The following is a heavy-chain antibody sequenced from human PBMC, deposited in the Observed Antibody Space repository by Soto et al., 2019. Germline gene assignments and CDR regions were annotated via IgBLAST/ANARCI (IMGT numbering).Heavy chain of an antibody. CDR3: VKSTFLTLRRPFDY. D-gene: IGHD4-17*01. Sequence: GGSLRLSCAASGFTFSSYAMSWVRQAPGKGLEWVSAISGSGGSTYYADSVKGRFTISRDNSKNTLYLQMNSLRAEDTAVYYCVKSTFLTLRRPFDYWGQGTLVTVSS. CDR2: ISGSGGST. V-gene: IGHV3-23*01. J-gene: IGHJ4*02. CDR1: GFTFSSYA.